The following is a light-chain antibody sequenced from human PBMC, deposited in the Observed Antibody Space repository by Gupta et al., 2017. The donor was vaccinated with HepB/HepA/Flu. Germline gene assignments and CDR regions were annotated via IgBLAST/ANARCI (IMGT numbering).Light chain of an antibody. CDR1: QNISSY. Sequence: DIQMTQSPSSLSASVGDRVNITCRASQNISSYLNWYLQRPGKAPNLLIYAATSLQHGVPSRFSGSGSGTDFTLTISSLQPEDFATYFCQQSYTFPHTFGPGTKVEMK. CDR3: QQSYTFPHT. CDR2: AAT. V-gene: IGKV1-39*01. J-gene: IGKJ3*01.